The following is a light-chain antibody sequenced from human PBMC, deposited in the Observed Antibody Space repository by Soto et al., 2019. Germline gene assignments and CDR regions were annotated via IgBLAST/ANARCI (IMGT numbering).Light chain of an antibody. CDR2: DVS. J-gene: IGLJ2*01. Sequence: QSALTQPRSVSGSPGQSVTISCTGTTSDVGAYNYVSWYQQHPGKAPKLMIYDVSQRPSGVPDRFSGSKSGNTASLTISGLQAEDEADYYCSSYTGDYTVVFGGGTKLTVL. V-gene: IGLV2-11*01. CDR1: TSDVGAYNY. CDR3: SSYTGDYTVV.